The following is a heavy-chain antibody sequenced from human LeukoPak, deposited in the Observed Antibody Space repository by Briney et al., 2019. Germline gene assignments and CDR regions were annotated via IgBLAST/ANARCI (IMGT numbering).Heavy chain of an antibody. CDR3: ARSVDTAVDDAFDI. CDR2: IIPIFGTA. V-gene: IGHV1-69*01. Sequence: SVKVSCKASGGTFSSYAISWVRQAPGQELEWMGGIIPIFGTANYAQKFQGRVTITADESTSTAYMELSSLRSEDTAVYYCARSVDTAVDDAFDIWGQGTMVTVSS. J-gene: IGHJ3*02. CDR1: GGTFSSYA. D-gene: IGHD5-18*01.